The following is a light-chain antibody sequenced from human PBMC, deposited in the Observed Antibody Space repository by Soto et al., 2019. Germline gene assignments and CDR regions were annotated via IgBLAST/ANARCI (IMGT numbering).Light chain of an antibody. CDR2: EVS. Sequence: QSVLTQPPSASGSPGHSVTLSCTGTSSDVGGYNFVSWYQQHPGKAPKLIIYEVSKRPSGVPDRFSGSKSGNTASLTISGLQAEDEADYYCCSYAGSYTFVFGAGTKVTVL. CDR1: SSDVGGYNF. V-gene: IGLV2-8*01. CDR3: CSYAGSYTFV. J-gene: IGLJ1*01.